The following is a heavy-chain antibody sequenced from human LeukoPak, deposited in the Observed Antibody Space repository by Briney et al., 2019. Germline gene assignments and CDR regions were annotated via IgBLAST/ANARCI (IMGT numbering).Heavy chain of an antibody. D-gene: IGHD1-26*01. Sequence: ASVKVSCKASGYTFTDNYMYWVRQAPGQGLEWMGIIRPSGAGTSYAQKFQGRVTMTRDTSTTTVYMELRSLTSDDTAVYFCARDLRGIVGASTYNFWGQGSLVTVSS. CDR3: ARDLRGIVGASTYNF. CDR1: GYTFTDNY. J-gene: IGHJ4*02. V-gene: IGHV1-46*01. CDR2: IRPSGAGT.